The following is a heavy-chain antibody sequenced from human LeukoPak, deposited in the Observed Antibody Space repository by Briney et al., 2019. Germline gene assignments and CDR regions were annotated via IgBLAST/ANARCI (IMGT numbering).Heavy chain of an antibody. D-gene: IGHD1-14*01. J-gene: IGHJ3*02. CDR3: AKITRFSHAFDI. Sequence: GGALRLSCAASGFTFSSYAMSWVRQAPGKGLEWVSARSGSGGSTYYADSVKGRFTISRDNSKNTLYLQMNSLRAEDTAVYYCAKITRFSHAFDIWGQGTMVTVSS. CDR2: RSGSGGST. CDR1: GFTFSSYA. V-gene: IGHV3-23*01.